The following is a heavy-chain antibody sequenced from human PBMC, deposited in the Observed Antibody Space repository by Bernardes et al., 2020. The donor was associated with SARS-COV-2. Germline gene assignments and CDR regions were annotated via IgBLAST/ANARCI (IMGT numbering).Heavy chain of an antibody. V-gene: IGHV3-23*01. Sequence: GGSLRLSCAASGFTFGSYAMSWVRQAPGRGLEWVSTISDGGGNTYYTDSVNGRFTIARDNSKNTLYLQMNSLRAEDTAVYYCAQGGGSYYYWGQGTLVTVSS. CDR2: ISDGGGNT. CDR3: AQGGGSYYY. J-gene: IGHJ4*02. CDR1: GFTFGSYA. D-gene: IGHD1-26*01.